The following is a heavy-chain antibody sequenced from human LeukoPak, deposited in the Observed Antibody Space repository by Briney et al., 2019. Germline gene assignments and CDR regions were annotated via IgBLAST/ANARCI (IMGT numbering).Heavy chain of an antibody. CDR3: ARLNMDTAMVHYYYYMDV. CDR2: IYYSGST. Sequence: SETLSLTCTVSGGSISSYYWSWIRQPPGKGLEWIGYIYYSGSTNYNPSLKSRVTISVDTSKNQFSLKLSSVTAADTAVYYCARLNMDTAMVHYYYYMDVWGKGTTVTVSS. V-gene: IGHV4-59*01. CDR1: GGSISSYY. J-gene: IGHJ6*03. D-gene: IGHD5-18*01.